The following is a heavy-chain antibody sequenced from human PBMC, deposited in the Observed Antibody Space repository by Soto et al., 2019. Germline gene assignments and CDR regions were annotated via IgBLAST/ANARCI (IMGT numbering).Heavy chain of an antibody. CDR2: INAGNGNT. V-gene: IGHV1-3*05. CDR3: ARDIAVGGWFDP. CDR1: GYTFTSYA. J-gene: IGHJ5*02. D-gene: IGHD6-19*01. Sequence: QVQLVQSGGEEKKPGASVKVSCKASGYTFTSYAMHWVRQAPGQRLEWMGWINAGNGNTKYSQKFQGRVTITRDTSASTAYMELSSLRSEDTAVYYCARDIAVGGWFDPWGQGTLVTVSS.